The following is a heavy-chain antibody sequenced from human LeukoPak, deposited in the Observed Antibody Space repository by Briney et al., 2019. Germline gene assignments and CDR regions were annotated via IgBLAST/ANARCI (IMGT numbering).Heavy chain of an antibody. V-gene: IGHV1-2*04. J-gene: IGHJ4*02. CDR2: INPNSGGT. CDR1: GYTFTGYY. CDR3: ARASGDYVWGSYRYNPTFDY. Sequence: GASVKVSCKVSGYTFTGYYMHWVRQAPGQGLEWMGWINPNSGGTNYAQKFQGWVTMTRDTSISTAYMELSRLRSDDTAVYYCARASGDYVWGSYRYNPTFDYWGQGTLVTVSS. D-gene: IGHD3-16*02.